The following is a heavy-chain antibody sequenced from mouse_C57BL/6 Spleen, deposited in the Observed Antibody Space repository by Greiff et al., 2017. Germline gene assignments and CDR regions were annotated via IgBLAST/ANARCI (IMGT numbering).Heavy chain of an antibody. CDR1: GYSITSGYD. D-gene: IGHD3-3*01. V-gene: IGHV3-1*01. Sequence: EVQGVESGPGMVKPSQSLSLTCTVTGYSITSGYDWHWIRHFPGNKLELMGYISYSGSTNYNPSLKSPISITHDTSKNHFFLKLNSVTTEDTATYYCARSCEGWFAYWGQGTLVTVSA. CDR3: ARSCEGWFAY. CDR2: ISYSGST. J-gene: IGHJ3*01.